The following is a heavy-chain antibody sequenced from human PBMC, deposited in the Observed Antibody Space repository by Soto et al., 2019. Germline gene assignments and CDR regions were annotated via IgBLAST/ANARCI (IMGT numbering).Heavy chain of an antibody. V-gene: IGHV3-23*01. D-gene: IGHD6-13*01. J-gene: IGHJ4*02. CDR1: GFTFSSYA. Sequence: EVQLLESGGGLVQPGGSLRLSCAASGFTFSSYAMSWVRQAPGKGLEWVSAISGSGGSTYYADSVKGRITISSHKSKNSLYLQMHRLRGEDTAVYYCSYSSPPFYCWGQGALVSVSS. CDR3: SYSSPPFYC. CDR2: ISGSGGST.